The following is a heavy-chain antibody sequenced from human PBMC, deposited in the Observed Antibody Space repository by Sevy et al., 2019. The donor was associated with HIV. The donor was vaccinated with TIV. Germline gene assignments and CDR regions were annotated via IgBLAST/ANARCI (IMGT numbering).Heavy chain of an antibody. CDR2: IIPIFGKA. Sequence: ASVKVSCKASGGTFSSYAISWVRQAPGQGLEWMGGIIPIFGKANYAQKFQGRVTITADESTSTAYMELSSLRSEDTAVYYCARGDSGSYYFTNWGQGTLVTVSS. V-gene: IGHV1-69*13. D-gene: IGHD1-26*01. CDR1: GGTFSSYA. CDR3: ARGDSGSYYFTN. J-gene: IGHJ4*02.